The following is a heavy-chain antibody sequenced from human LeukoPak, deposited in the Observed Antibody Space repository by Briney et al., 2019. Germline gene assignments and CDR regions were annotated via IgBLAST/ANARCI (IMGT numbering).Heavy chain of an antibody. CDR1: GDSINTGSHF. Sequence: SLTLSLMCSVSGDSINTGSHFWRWVRQPPGKGLEWIGRLISSGNRATPHYNPSLKSRVVISVDTSKNHFSLNLNSVTAADTAVYFCASDWWGLEYWGQGILVTVSS. D-gene: IGHD2-21*02. CDR2: LISSGNRATP. J-gene: IGHJ4*02. V-gene: IGHV4-31*03. CDR3: ASDWWGLEY.